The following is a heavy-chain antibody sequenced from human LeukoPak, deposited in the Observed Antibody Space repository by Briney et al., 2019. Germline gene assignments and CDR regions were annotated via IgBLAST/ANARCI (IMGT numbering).Heavy chain of an antibody. Sequence: ASVKVSCKASGFTFTSHDYNWVRQATGQGLEWMGWMNPNSGNTGYAQKFQGRVTMTRDTSISTAYMELSSLTSEDTAVYYCARGSSWYNWFDPWGQGTLVTVSS. CDR1: GFTFTSHD. V-gene: IGHV1-8*01. J-gene: IGHJ5*02. CDR3: ARGSSWYNWFDP. CDR2: MNPNSGNT. D-gene: IGHD6-13*01.